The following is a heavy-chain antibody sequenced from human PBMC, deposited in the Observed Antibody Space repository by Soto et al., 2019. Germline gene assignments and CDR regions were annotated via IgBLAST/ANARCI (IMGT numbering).Heavy chain of an antibody. J-gene: IGHJ5*02. V-gene: IGHV4-59*01. CDR1: GGSISSYY. CDR3: ASYSLGDIVATMGWFDP. Sequence: QVQLQESGPGLVKPSETLSLTCTVSGGSISSYYWSWIRQPPGKGLEWIGYIYYSGSTNYNPSLKSRVTISVDTSKNRFSLKLSSVTAADAAVYYCASYSLGDIVATMGWFDPWGQGTLVTVSS. CDR2: IYYSGST. D-gene: IGHD5-12*01.